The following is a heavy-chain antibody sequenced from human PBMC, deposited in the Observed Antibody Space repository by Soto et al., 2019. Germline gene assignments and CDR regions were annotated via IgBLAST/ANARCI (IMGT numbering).Heavy chain of an antibody. CDR2: ISSSSSYI. CDR1: GFTFSSYS. CDR3: ARRDTANGRPYYYGMDV. Sequence: EVPLVESGGGLVKPGGSLRLSCAASGFTFSSYSMNWVRQAPGKGLEWVSSISSSSSYIYYADSVKGRFTISRDNAKNSLYLQMNSLRAEDTAVYYCARRDTANGRPYYYGMDVWGQGTTVTVSS. J-gene: IGHJ6*02. D-gene: IGHD5-18*01. V-gene: IGHV3-21*01.